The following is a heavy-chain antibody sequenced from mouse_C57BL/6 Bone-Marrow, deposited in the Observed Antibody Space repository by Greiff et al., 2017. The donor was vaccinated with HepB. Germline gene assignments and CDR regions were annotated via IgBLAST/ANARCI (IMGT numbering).Heavy chain of an antibody. Sequence: EVQLQQSGPELVKPGASVKIPCKASGYTFTDYNMDWVKQSHGKSLEWIGDINPNNGGTIYNQKFKGKATLTVDKSSSTAYMELRSRTSEDTAVYYCARKTGSSYTFDYWGQGTTLTVSS. CDR2: INPNNGGT. J-gene: IGHJ2*01. CDR1: GYTFTDYN. V-gene: IGHV1-18*01. D-gene: IGHD1-1*01. CDR3: ARKTGSSYTFDY.